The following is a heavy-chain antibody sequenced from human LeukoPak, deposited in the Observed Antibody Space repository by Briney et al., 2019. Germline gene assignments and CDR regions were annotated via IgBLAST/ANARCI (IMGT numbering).Heavy chain of an antibody. CDR3: AKFRYSSGWCSNAFDI. V-gene: IGHV3-23*01. CDR1: GFTFSSYA. CDR2: ISGSGGST. D-gene: IGHD6-19*01. J-gene: IGHJ3*02. Sequence: GGSLRLSCAASGFTFSSYAMSWVRQAPGKGLEWVSAISGSGGSTYYADSVKGRITISRDNSKNTLYLQMNSLRAEDTAVYYCAKFRYSSGWCSNAFDIWGQGTMVTVSS.